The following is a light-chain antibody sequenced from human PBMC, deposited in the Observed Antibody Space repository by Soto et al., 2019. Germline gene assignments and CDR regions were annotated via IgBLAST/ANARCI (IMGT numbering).Light chain of an antibody. CDR1: ALPKQY. V-gene: IGLV3-25*02. Sequence: SYELTQLPSLSVSPGQTAKITCSGGALPKQYVHWYQQRPGRAPVVVIYKDTERPSGIPERFSGSTSGTTVTLTISGVQADDEAVYYCQSTGTSDSSVVFGGGTKVTVL. CDR2: KDT. CDR3: QSTGTSDSSVV. J-gene: IGLJ2*01.